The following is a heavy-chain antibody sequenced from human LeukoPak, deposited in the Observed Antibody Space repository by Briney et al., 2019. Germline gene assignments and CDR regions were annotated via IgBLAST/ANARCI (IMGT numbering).Heavy chain of an antibody. J-gene: IGHJ3*02. D-gene: IGHD1-26*01. CDR2: INSDGSST. CDR1: GFTFSSYW. V-gene: IGHV3-74*01. CDR3: ASVGKSGTYYGTFDI. Sequence: GGSLRLSCAASGFTFSSYWMHWVRQAPGKGLVWVSRINSDGSSTSYADSVKGRFTISRDNAKNSLYLQMNSLRAEDTAIYYCASVGKSGTYYGTFDIWGQGTLVTVSS.